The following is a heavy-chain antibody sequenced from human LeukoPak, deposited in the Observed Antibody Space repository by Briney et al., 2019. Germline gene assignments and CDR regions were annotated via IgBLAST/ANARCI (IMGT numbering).Heavy chain of an antibody. CDR1: GGSISSSTYY. D-gene: IGHD6-13*01. CDR2: VYYSGST. Sequence: SSETLSLTCTVSGGSISSSTYYWGWIRQPPGKGLEWIGNVYYSGSTYYNPSLKSRVTISVDTSKNQFSLRLSSVTAADTAVYYCAKQRISSFPDYWGQGTLVTVSS. J-gene: IGHJ4*02. CDR3: AKQRISSFPDY. V-gene: IGHV4-39*01.